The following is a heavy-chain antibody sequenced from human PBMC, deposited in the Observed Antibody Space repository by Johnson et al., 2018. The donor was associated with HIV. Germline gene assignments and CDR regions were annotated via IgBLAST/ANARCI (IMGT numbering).Heavy chain of an antibody. CDR3: AKDNGKYYYGAGSLDAFDI. D-gene: IGHD3-10*01. CDR2: IRWDGDST. Sequence: VLLVESGGVVVQPGGSLRLSCAASGFTFDDYTMHWFRQAPGKGLEWVSLIRWDGDSTYYADSVTGRFTISRDNSKNSLYLQMNSLTTEDTALYFCAKDNGKYYYGAGSLDAFDIWGQGTRVTVSS. CDR1: GFTFDDYT. V-gene: IGHV3-43*01. J-gene: IGHJ3*02.